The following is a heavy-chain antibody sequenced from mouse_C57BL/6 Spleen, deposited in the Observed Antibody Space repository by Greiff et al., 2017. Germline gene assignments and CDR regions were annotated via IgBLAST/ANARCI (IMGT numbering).Heavy chain of an antibody. Sequence: EVQRVESGEGLVKPGGSLKLSCAASGFTFSSYAMSWVRQTPEKRLEWVAYISSGGDYIYYADTVKGRFTISRDNARNTLYLQMSSLKSEDTAMYYCTRAYGNYPYYFDYWGQGTTLTVSS. J-gene: IGHJ2*01. CDR2: ISSGGDYI. V-gene: IGHV5-9-1*02. CDR3: TRAYGNYPYYFDY. CDR1: GFTFSSYA. D-gene: IGHD2-1*01.